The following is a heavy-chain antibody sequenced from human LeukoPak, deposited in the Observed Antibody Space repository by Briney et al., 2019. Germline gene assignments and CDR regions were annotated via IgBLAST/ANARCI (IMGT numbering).Heavy chain of an antibody. J-gene: IGHJ4*02. CDR2: ISSGSSTV. D-gene: IGHD2-2*01. V-gene: IGHV3-48*04. Sequence: GGSLRLSCAASGFTFSSYSMNWVRQAAGKGLEWVSYISSGSSTVYYADSVKGRFTISRDNAKNSLYLQMDSLRAEDTAVYYCARDPSLYCGTTSCYDLDYWGQGTLVTVSS. CDR1: GFTFSSYS. CDR3: ARDPSLYCGTTSCYDLDY.